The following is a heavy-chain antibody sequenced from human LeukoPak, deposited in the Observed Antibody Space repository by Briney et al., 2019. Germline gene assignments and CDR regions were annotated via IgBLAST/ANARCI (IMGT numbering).Heavy chain of an antibody. CDR1: GFSFSSYG. CDR3: ARELRYCSGGSCYIYYYYYGMDV. CDR2: IWYDGSNK. J-gene: IGHJ6*02. Sequence: GGSLRLSCAASGFSFSSYGMHWVRQAPGKGLEWVAVIWYDGSNKYYADSVKGRFTISRDNSKNTLYLQMNSLRAGDTAVYYCARELRYCSGGSCYIYYYYYGMDVWGQGTTVTVSS. D-gene: IGHD2-15*01. V-gene: IGHV3-33*01.